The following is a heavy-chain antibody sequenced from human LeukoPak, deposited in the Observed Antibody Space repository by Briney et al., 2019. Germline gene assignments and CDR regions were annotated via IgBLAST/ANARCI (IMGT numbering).Heavy chain of an antibody. CDR3: ARGRGSGHKENWFDP. CDR1: GYAFTTCD. V-gene: IGHV1-8*01. Sequence: GASVKVSCKASGYAFTTCDINWVRQATGQGPEWIGWMNPNSGNTGYTQNFQGRVTMTRNTSISTAYMELSSLKSEDTAVYYCARGRGSGHKENWFDPWGLGTLVTVSS. CDR2: MNPNSGNT. J-gene: IGHJ5*02. D-gene: IGHD6-19*01.